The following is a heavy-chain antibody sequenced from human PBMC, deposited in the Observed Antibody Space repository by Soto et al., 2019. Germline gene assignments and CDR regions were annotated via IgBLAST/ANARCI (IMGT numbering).Heavy chain of an antibody. D-gene: IGHD6-6*01. CDR1: GYSFTSYW. V-gene: IGHV5-51*01. CDR3: ARHGVAALTDYYYYYGMDV. J-gene: IGHJ6*02. Sequence: GSLKTSCKGSGYSFTSYWIGLVPHMPGKGLEWMGIIYPGDSDTRYSPSFQGQVTISADKSISTAYLQWSSLKASDTAMYYCARHGVAALTDYYYYYGMDVWGQGTPVTVSS. CDR2: IYPGDSDT.